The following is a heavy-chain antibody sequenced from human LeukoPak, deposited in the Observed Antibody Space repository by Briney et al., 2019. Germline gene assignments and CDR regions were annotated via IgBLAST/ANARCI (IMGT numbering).Heavy chain of an antibody. V-gene: IGHV3-30-3*01. CDR3: ARGQTGGGGPFDY. Sequence: PGGSLRLSCAASGFTFSSYAMHWVRQAPGKGLEWVAVISYDGSNKYYADSVKGRFTISRDNSKNTLYLQMNSLRAEDTVVYYCARGQTGGGGPFDYWGQGTLVTVSS. CDR1: GFTFSSYA. J-gene: IGHJ4*02. D-gene: IGHD7-27*01. CDR2: ISYDGSNK.